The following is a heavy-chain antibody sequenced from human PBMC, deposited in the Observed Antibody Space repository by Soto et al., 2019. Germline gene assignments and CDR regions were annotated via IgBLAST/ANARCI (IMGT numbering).Heavy chain of an antibody. CDR2: IIPILGIA. Sequence: QVPLVQSGAEVKKPGSSVKVSCKASGGTFSSYTISWVRQAPGQGLEWMGRIIPILGIANYAQKFQGRVTITADKSTSTAYMELSSLRSEDTAVYYCASTTYDILTGPVVDYYYYMDVWGKGTTVTVSS. D-gene: IGHD3-9*01. J-gene: IGHJ6*03. V-gene: IGHV1-69*02. CDR3: ASTTYDILTGPVVDYYYYMDV. CDR1: GGTFSSYT.